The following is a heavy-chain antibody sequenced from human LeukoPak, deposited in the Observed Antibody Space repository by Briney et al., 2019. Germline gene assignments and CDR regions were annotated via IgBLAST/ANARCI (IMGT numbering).Heavy chain of an antibody. CDR3: AHSRVTISGVVISVDY. CDR2: IYWDDDK. J-gene: IGHJ4*02. CDR1: GFSLSTSGVG. Sequence: ESGPTLVNPTQTLTLTCTFSGFSLSTSGVGVGWIRQPPGKALEWLALIYWDDDKRYSPSLKSRLTITKDTSKNQVVLTMTNMDPVDTATYYCAHSRVTISGVVISVDYWGQGTLVTVSS. D-gene: IGHD3-3*01. V-gene: IGHV2-5*02.